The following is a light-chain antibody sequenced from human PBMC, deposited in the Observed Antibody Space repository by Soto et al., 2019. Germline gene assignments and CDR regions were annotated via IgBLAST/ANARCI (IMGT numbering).Light chain of an antibody. CDR2: DTS. CDR1: QSVSHF. J-gene: IGKJ4*01. V-gene: IGKV3-11*01. CDR3: QQRTDWPS. Sequence: EIVLTQSPGTLSLSPGESATFSCRASQSVSHFLAWYQQKPGQAPRLLIYDTSSRATGIPGRFSGSGSGTDFTLTIDSLEPEDSAVYYCQQRTDWPSFGGGTKVEI.